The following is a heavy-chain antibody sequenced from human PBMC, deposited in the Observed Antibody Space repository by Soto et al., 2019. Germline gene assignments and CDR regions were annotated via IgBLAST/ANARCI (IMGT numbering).Heavy chain of an antibody. Sequence: SETLSLTCAVYGGSFSGYYWSWIRQPPGKGLEWIGEINHSGSTNYNPSLKSRVTISVDTSKSQFSLKLSSVTAADTAVYYCARGHYGGVMGYWGQGTQVTVSS. CDR2: INHSGST. V-gene: IGHV4-34*01. D-gene: IGHD3-16*01. CDR3: ARGHYGGVMGY. J-gene: IGHJ4*02. CDR1: GGSFSGYY.